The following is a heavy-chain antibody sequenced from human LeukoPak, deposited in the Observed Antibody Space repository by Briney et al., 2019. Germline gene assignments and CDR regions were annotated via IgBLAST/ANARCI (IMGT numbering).Heavy chain of an antibody. CDR3: ARRLNNGDYGNDY. CDR2: ISGSSRYI. D-gene: IGHD4-17*01. V-gene: IGHV3-21*01. J-gene: IGHJ4*02. CDR1: GFTFSTYS. Sequence: PGGSLRLSCAASGFTFSTYSMIWVRQAPGKGLEWISTISGSSRYIYFADSVRGRFTISRDNGKNSVYLQMNSLGAEDTAVYYCARRLNNGDYGNDYWGQGTLVTVSS.